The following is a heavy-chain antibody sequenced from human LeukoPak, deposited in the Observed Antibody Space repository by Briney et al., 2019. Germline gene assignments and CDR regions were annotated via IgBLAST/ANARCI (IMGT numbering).Heavy chain of an antibody. CDR2: IYHSGST. D-gene: IGHD2-15*01. CDR1: GGSISSGGYY. Sequence: SQTLSLTCTVPGGSISSGGYYWSWIRQPPGKGLEWIGYIYHSGSTYYNPSLKSRVTISVDRSKNQFSLKLSSVTAADTAVYYCARVLACSGGSCYPFDYWGQGTLVTVSS. V-gene: IGHV4-30-2*01. J-gene: IGHJ4*02. CDR3: ARVLACSGGSCYPFDY.